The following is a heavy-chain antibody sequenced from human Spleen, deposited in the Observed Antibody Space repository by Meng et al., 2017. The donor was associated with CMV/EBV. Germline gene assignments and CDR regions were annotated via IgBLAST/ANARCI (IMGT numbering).Heavy chain of an antibody. D-gene: IGHD1-14*01. Sequence: TVSGGSIGSSSFYWGWIRQPPGKGLEWIGSVYWSGSTYYNPSPKSRVTISVDTSENQFSLKLSSVTAADTAVYYCATITGTTGWFDPWGQGTLVTVSS. V-gene: IGHV4-39*01. CDR3: ATITGTTGWFDP. CDR2: VYWSGST. CDR1: GGSIGSSSFY. J-gene: IGHJ5*02.